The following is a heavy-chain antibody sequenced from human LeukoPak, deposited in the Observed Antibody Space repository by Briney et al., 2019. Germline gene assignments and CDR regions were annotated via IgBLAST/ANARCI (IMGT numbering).Heavy chain of an antibody. CDR1: GFTFDDYV. D-gene: IGHD4-23*01. CDR2: ISWNSNSI. Sequence: PGWSLRLSCAASGFTFDDYVMHWVRQAPGKGLEWVSGISWNSNSIGYADSVKGRFTISRDNAKNFLYLQMNSLRPEDTALYYCACPGGGCKINGDDAFDLWGQGTLVTVSS. CDR3: ACPGGGCKINGDDAFDL. J-gene: IGHJ3*01. V-gene: IGHV3-9*01.